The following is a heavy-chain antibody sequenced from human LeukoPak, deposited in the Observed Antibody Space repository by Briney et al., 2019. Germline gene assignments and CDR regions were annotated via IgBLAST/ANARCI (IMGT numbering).Heavy chain of an antibody. CDR1: GLTFSSYA. CDR3: AKSAVTSHSPAYYYYMDV. Sequence: GGSLRLSCAASGLTFSSYAMHWVRQAPGKGLEWVAVISYDGSNKYYADSVKGRFTISRDNSKNTLYLQMNSLRAEDTAVYYCAKSAVTSHSPAYYYYMDVWGKGTTVTISS. CDR2: ISYDGSNK. J-gene: IGHJ6*03. D-gene: IGHD2-2*01. V-gene: IGHV3-30*04.